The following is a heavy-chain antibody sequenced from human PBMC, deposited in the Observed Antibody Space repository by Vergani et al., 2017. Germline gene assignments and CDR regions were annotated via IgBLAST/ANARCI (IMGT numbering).Heavy chain of an antibody. CDR2: ISSSSSYI. D-gene: IGHD1-26*01. CDR3: AGGGRGRGQSAFDI. Sequence: EVQLVESGGGLVKPGGSLRLSCAASGFTFSSYSMNWVRQAPGKGLEWVSSISSSSSYIYYADSVKGRFTISRDNAKNSLYLQMNSLRAEDTAVYYCAGGGRGRGQSAFDIWGQGTMVTVSS. V-gene: IGHV3-21*01. CDR1: GFTFSSYS. J-gene: IGHJ3*02.